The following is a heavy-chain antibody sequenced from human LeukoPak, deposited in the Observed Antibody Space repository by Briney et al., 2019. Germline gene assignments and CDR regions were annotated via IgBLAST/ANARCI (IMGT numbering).Heavy chain of an antibody. CDR2: INPSGGCT. Sequence: ASVKVSCKASGYTFTSYYMHWVRLAPGHGLEWMGIINPSGGCTSYAQKFQGRVTMTRDTTTSTVYMELSSLRSEDTAVYYCARDPHYDFWSGYYRGYYYYGMDGWGQATTVTVSS. CDR1: GYTFTSYY. J-gene: IGHJ6*02. CDR3: ARDPHYDFWSGYYRGYYYYGMDG. D-gene: IGHD3-3*01. V-gene: IGHV1-46*01.